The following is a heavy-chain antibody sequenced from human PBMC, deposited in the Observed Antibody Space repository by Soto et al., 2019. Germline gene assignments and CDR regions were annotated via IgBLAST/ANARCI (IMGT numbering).Heavy chain of an antibody. CDR2: INPATGAT. J-gene: IGHJ3*02. CDR3: ARGGGVGVAGSAAFDM. CDR1: GYPVTAYY. D-gene: IGHD3-3*01. V-gene: IGHV1-2*02. Sequence: QLHLVQSGAVVKKPGASVTVSCSASGYPVTAYYMHWVRQAPGRGLEWMGGINPATGATKYTQTFQGRVTMTRETSTSTVLMELSGLKSEDTAVFYCARGGGVGVAGSAAFDMWGQGTVVTVSS.